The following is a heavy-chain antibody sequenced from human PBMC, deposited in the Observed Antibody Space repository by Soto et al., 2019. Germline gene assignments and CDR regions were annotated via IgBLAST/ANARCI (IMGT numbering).Heavy chain of an antibody. CDR3: ARDRIVVVPAATPSYYYYGMDV. Sequence: EVQLVESGGGLVKPGGSLRLSCAASGFTFSSYSMNWVRQAPGKGLEWVSSISSSSSYIYYADSVKGQLTISRDNAKNSLYLQMNSLRAEATAVYYCARDRIVVVPAATPSYYYYGMDVWGQGTTVTVSS. J-gene: IGHJ6*02. D-gene: IGHD2-2*01. CDR2: ISSSSSYI. CDR1: GFTFSSYS. V-gene: IGHV3-21*01.